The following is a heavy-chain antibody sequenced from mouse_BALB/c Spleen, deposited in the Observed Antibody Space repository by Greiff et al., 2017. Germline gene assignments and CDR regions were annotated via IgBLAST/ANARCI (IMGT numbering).Heavy chain of an antibody. J-gene: IGHJ3*01. D-gene: IGHD2-3*01. CDR1: GFNIKDTY. Sequence: EVQLQQSGAELVKPGASVKLSCTASGFNIKDTYMHWVKQRPEQGLEWIGRIDPANGNTKYDPKFQGKATITADTSSNTAYLQLSSLTSEDTAVYYCARSAYDSYYWLAYWGQGTLVTVAA. V-gene: IGHV14-3*02. CDR2: IDPANGNT. CDR3: ARSAYDSYYWLAY.